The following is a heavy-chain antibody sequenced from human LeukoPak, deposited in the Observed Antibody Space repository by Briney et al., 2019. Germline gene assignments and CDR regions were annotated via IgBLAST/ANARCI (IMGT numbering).Heavy chain of an antibody. D-gene: IGHD6-6*01. CDR3: ARDQDSSSLNFQH. CDR1: RYTFTGYY. Sequence: ASVKVSCKASRYTFTGYYMHWVRQAPGQGLEWMGWINPNSGGTNYAQKFQGRVTMTRDTSISTAYMELSRLRSDDTAVYYCARDQDSSSLNFQHWGQGTLVTVSS. J-gene: IGHJ1*01. CDR2: INPNSGGT. V-gene: IGHV1-2*02.